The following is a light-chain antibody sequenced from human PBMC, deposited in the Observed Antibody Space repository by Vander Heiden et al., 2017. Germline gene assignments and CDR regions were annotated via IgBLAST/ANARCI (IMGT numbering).Light chain of an antibody. CDR1: KLGNKY. V-gene: IGLV3-1*01. CDR2: QDN. J-gene: IGLJ2*01. CDR3: QAWDSSTGV. Sequence: SYELTKPPSVSVSPGQTASITCSGDKLGNKYACWYQHKPGQSTVLVIYQDNKRPSGIPERFSGSNSGNTATLTISGTQAMDEADYYCQAWDSSTGVFGGGTKLTVL.